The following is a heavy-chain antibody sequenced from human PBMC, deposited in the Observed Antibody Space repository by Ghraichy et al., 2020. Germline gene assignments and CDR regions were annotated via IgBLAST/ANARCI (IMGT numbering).Heavy chain of an antibody. D-gene: IGHD4/OR15-4a*01. CDR1: GFTFITHW. Sequence: LSLTCTASGFTFITHWMHWVRQAPGKGLVWVSHIDHDGSVTTHADSVKGRFTISRDNAKNTLYLQMNSLRVEDTAVYYCSREAGAGGISYGADVWGQGTKVTVSS. J-gene: IGHJ3*01. V-gene: IGHV3-74*01. CDR2: IDHDGSVT. CDR3: SREAGAGGISYGADV.